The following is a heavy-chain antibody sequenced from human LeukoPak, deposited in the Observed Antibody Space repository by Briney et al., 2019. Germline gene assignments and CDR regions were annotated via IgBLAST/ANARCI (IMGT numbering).Heavy chain of an antibody. V-gene: IGHV3-23*01. Sequence: GGSLRLSCAASGFSFSTYAMSWVRQAPGKGLEWVSGVNGNGGSTSYADSVKGRFTISRDNSKNTLYLQMNSLRAEDTAVYYCAREGRWIQLWFDYWGQGTLVTVSS. D-gene: IGHD5-18*01. CDR2: VNGNGGST. CDR1: GFSFSTYA. CDR3: AREGRWIQLWFDY. J-gene: IGHJ4*02.